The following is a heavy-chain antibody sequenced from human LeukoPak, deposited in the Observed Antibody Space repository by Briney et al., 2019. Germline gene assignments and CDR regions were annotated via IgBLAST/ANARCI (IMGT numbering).Heavy chain of an antibody. V-gene: IGHV1-46*01. CDR3: ARYYDSSACLDY. CDR1: FTGYY. D-gene: IGHD3-22*01. J-gene: IGHJ4*02. CDR2: INPSSGST. Sequence: ASVKVSCTFTGYYMHWVRQAPGLGLERMGIINPSSGSTSYAQKFQGRVTMTRDTSTSTVYMELSSLRSEDTAVYYCARYYDSSACLDYWGQGTLVTVSS.